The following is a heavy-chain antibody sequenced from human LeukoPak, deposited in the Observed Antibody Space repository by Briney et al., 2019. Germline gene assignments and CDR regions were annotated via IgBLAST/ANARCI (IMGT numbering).Heavy chain of an antibody. CDR1: GYSISSGYY. V-gene: IGHV4-38-2*01. D-gene: IGHD1-26*01. Sequence: PSETLSLTCAVSGYSISSGYYWGWIRQPPGKGLEWIGSIYHSGSTYYNPSLKSRVTISVDTSKNQLSLKLSSVTAADTAVYYCARWEGGSYYDFDYWGQGTLVTVSS. CDR3: ARWEGGSYYDFDY. J-gene: IGHJ4*02. CDR2: IYHSGST.